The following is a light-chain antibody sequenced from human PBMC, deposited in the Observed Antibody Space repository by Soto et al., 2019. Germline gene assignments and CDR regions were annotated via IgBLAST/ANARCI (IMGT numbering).Light chain of an antibody. Sequence: SYELTQSPSVSVAPGKTARITCGGTNIGTKSVHWYQQKPGQAPVLVIYSDNDRPSGIPARFSGSNSGHTATLTIGRVEAGDEADYYCQLWDNTGDRVLVGGGTKVTVL. CDR1: NIGTKS. CDR2: SDN. V-gene: IGLV3-21*04. CDR3: QLWDNTGDRVL. J-gene: IGLJ2*01.